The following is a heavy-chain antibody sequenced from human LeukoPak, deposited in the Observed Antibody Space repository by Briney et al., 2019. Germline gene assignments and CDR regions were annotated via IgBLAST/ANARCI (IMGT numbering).Heavy chain of an antibody. Sequence: GGSLRLSCAASGFTVSSNYMSWVRQAPGKGLEWVSVIYSGGSTYYADSVKGRFTISRDNSKNTLYLQMNSLRAEDTAVYYCAGSQSVITNNYFDYWGQGTLVTVSS. V-gene: IGHV3-53*01. D-gene: IGHD3-16*02. CDR3: AGSQSVITNNYFDY. CDR1: GFTVSSNY. J-gene: IGHJ4*02. CDR2: IYSGGST.